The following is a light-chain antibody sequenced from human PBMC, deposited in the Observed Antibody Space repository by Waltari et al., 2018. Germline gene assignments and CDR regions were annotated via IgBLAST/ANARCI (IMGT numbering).Light chain of an antibody. CDR3: QQYGGSPRIFT. Sequence: ESVLPQSPVTLSLSPGERATLSCKTSPNISSSYLTWYQQKPGQAPRLVVYGVSTRATGIPDRFSGSRSGTDFTLTISRLEPEDFAVYYCQQYGGSPRIFTFGAGTKVEIK. CDR2: GVS. CDR1: PNISSSY. J-gene: IGKJ3*01. V-gene: IGKV3-20*01.